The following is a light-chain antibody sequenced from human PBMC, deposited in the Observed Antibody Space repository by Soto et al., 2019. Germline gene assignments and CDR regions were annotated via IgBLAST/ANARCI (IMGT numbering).Light chain of an antibody. CDR3: QEYCSSHN. Sequence: EIVLTQSPGTLSLSPGERATLSCRASQSVSSSYLAWYQQKPGQAPRLLIYGASSRPTGIPDRFSGSGSGTDFTLTIRKLKPEDFALYDCQEYCSSHNFGQGTKLEIK. V-gene: IGKV3-20*01. J-gene: IGKJ2*01. CDR1: QSVSSSY. CDR2: GAS.